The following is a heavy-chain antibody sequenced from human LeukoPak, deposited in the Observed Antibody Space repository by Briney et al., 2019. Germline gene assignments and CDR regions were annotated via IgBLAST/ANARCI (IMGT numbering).Heavy chain of an antibody. J-gene: IGHJ5*02. Sequence: ASVKVSCKASGYTFTNYDINWVRQATGQGLEWMGWMNPNSGNSGYAQKFQGRVTMTRDTSISTAYMELSSLTSEDTAVYYCARILVDSSGYFYYWFDPWGQGTLVTVSS. V-gene: IGHV1-8*01. CDR3: ARILVDSSGYFYYWFDP. CDR1: GYTFTNYD. D-gene: IGHD3-22*01. CDR2: MNPNSGNS.